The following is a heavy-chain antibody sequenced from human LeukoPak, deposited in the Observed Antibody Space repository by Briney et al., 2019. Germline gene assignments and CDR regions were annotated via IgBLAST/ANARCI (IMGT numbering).Heavy chain of an antibody. D-gene: IGHD5-24*01. CDR1: GGSVSSGSYY. Sequence: SETLSLTCTVSGGSVSSGSYYWSWIRQPPGKGLEWIGYIYYSGSTNYNPSLQSRVTISVDTSKNQFSLKLSSVTAADTAVYYCARNPLEMATITGADYWGQGTLVTVSS. CDR3: ARNPLEMATITGADY. J-gene: IGHJ4*02. CDR2: IYYSGST. V-gene: IGHV4-61*01.